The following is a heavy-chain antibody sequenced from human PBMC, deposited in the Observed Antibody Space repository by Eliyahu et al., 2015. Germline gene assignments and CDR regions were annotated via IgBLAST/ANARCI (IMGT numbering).Heavy chain of an antibody. CDR1: GFTFDRHV. D-gene: IGHD2-2*01. Sequence: EVQLLESGGGLVQPGGSLRLSCAASGFTFDRHVXXWVRXAPGKGLEWVEGIXGSGGRTSYADSVRGRFTISRDNSKKMVYVQMNSLRVDDTAVYYCAKEGLVVSAALLYYKFYFLDVWGQGATVTVPS. J-gene: IGHJ6*02. V-gene: IGHV3-23*01. CDR3: AKEGLVVSAALLYYKFYFLDV. CDR2: IXGSGGRT.